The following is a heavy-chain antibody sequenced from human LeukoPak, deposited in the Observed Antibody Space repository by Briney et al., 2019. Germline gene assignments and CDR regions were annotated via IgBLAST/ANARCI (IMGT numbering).Heavy chain of an antibody. D-gene: IGHD1-26*01. CDR3: ARAVDGSYYY. Sequence: GGSLRLSCAASGFTVSSNYMSWVRQAPGKGLEWVSVIYSGGSTYYADSVKGRFTISRDNSKNTPYLQMNSLRADDTAVYYCARAVDGSYYYWGQGTLVTVSS. CDR2: IYSGGST. J-gene: IGHJ4*02. CDR1: GFTVSSNY. V-gene: IGHV3-53*01.